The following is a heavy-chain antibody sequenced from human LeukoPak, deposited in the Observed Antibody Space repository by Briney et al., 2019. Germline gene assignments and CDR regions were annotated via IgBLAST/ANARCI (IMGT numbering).Heavy chain of an antibody. J-gene: IGHJ4*02. V-gene: IGHV4-4*02. Sequence: PSGTLSLTCTVSGDSINSLDLWSWVRQPPGKGLEWIGEMYLSGTTHSNPSVKSRVTISIDKPKNQFFLNLSSVTAADTAVYYCAGLVGRYSSGLYYYYFGYWGQGTLVTVSS. CDR3: AGLVGRYSSGLYYYYFGY. CDR2: MYLSGTT. D-gene: IGHD3-22*01. CDR1: GDSINSLDL.